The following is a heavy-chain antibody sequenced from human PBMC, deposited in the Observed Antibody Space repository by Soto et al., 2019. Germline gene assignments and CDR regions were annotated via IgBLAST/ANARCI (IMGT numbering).Heavy chain of an antibody. CDR2: IKQDGSEK. Sequence: GGSLRLSCAASGFTFSSYWMNWVRQAPGKGLEWVANIKQDGSEKYYVDYVKGRFTISRDNAKNSLYLKMNSLRAEDTAVYYCARVTVIRVGGMDVWGQGTTVTVSS. CDR1: GFTFSSYW. CDR3: ARVTVIRVGGMDV. D-gene: IGHD3-16*02. J-gene: IGHJ6*02. V-gene: IGHV3-7*05.